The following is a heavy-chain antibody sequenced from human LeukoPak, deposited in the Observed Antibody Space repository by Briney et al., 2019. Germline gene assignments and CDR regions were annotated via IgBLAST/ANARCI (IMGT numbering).Heavy chain of an antibody. CDR2: ISWNSGSI. J-gene: IGHJ4*02. CDR3: AKGRFLEWLLSTNFDY. CDR1: GFTFDDYA. Sequence: PGGSLRLSCAASGFTFDDYAMQWVRQAPGKGLEWVSGISWNSGSIGYADSVKGRFTISRDNAKNSLYLQMNSLRAEDTALYYCAKGRFLEWLLSTNFDYWGQGTLVTVSS. V-gene: IGHV3-9*01. D-gene: IGHD3-3*01.